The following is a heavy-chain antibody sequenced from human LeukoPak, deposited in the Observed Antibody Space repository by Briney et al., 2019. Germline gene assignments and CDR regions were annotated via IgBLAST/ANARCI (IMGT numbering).Heavy chain of an antibody. Sequence: ASVKVSCKASGYTFTSYDINWVRQATGQGLEWMGWMNPNSGNTGYAQKFQGRVTMTRNTSISTAYMELSSLRSEDTAVYYCAKDRLEQWLVRVMDVWGKGTTVTVSS. J-gene: IGHJ6*03. CDR3: AKDRLEQWLVRVMDV. CDR2: MNPNSGNT. CDR1: GYTFTSYD. V-gene: IGHV1-8*01. D-gene: IGHD6-19*01.